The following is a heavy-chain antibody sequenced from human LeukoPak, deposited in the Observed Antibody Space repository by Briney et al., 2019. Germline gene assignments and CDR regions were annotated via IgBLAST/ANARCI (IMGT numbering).Heavy chain of an antibody. D-gene: IGHD3-10*01. CDR3: ARHKADYYGSGSYYRRYNWFDP. V-gene: IGHV4-34*01. J-gene: IGHJ5*02. Sequence: PSETLSLTCAVYGGSFSGYYWSWIRQPPGKGLEWIGEINHSGSTNYNPSLKSRVTISVDTSKNQFSLKLSSVTAADTAVYYCARHKADYYGSGSYYRRYNWFDPWGQGTLVTASS. CDR1: GGSFSGYY. CDR2: INHSGST.